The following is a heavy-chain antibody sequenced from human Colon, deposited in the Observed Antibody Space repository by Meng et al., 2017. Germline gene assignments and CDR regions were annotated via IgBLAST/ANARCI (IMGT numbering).Heavy chain of an antibody. Sequence: QGELTGSGPRLVKPSGTLSLTCAVSGGSISSSNWWSWVRQPPGKGLEWIGEIYHSGSTNYNPSLKSRVTISVDKSKNQFSLKLSSVTAADTAVYYCARDSGYDKNWFDPWGQGTLVTVSS. CDR1: GGSISSSNW. V-gene: IGHV4-4*02. CDR2: IYHSGST. D-gene: IGHD5-12*01. CDR3: ARDSGYDKNWFDP. J-gene: IGHJ5*02.